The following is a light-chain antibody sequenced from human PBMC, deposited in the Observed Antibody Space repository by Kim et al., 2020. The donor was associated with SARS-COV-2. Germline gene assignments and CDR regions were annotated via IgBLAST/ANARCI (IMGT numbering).Light chain of an antibody. CDR1: QSVSSN. V-gene: IGKV3-15*01. Sequence: EIVMTQSPATLSVSPGERATLSCRASQSVSSNLAWYQQKPGQAPRLLIYGASTRATGIPARFSGSGSGTEFTLTISSLQSEDFAAYYCQQYNNWPPWTFGQGTKVDIK. CDR2: GAS. CDR3: QQYNNWPPWT. J-gene: IGKJ1*01.